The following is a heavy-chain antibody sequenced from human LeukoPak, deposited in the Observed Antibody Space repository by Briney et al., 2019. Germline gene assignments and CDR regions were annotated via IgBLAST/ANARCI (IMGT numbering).Heavy chain of an antibody. CDR2: IYYSGTT. J-gene: IGHJ4*02. V-gene: IGHV4-30-4*08. Sequence: NPSQTLSLTXTVSGGSISSGDYYWSWIRQPPGKGLEWIGYIYYSGTTYYNPSLKSRITISIDTSKSQFSLKLSSVTAADTAVYYCARRRRNSSGWYGDYWGQGTLVTVSS. CDR3: ARRRRNSSGWYGDY. D-gene: IGHD6-19*01. CDR1: GGSISSGDYY.